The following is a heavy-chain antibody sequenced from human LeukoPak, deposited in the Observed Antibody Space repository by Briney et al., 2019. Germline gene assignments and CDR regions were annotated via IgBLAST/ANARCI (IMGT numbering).Heavy chain of an antibody. Sequence: ASVKVSCKASGYTFTSYDINWVRQATGQGLEWMGWMNPNSGNTGYAQKFQGRVTMTRNTSISTAYMELSSLRSEDTAVYYCARQGRFYYDSSDHQRLVMDYWGQGTLVTVSS. V-gene: IGHV1-8*01. D-gene: IGHD3-22*01. CDR3: ARQGRFYYDSSDHQRLVMDY. CDR1: GYTFTSYD. CDR2: MNPNSGNT. J-gene: IGHJ4*02.